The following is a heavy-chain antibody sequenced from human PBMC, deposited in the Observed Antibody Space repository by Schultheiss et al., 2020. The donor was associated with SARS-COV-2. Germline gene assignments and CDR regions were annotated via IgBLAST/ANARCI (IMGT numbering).Heavy chain of an antibody. CDR1: GGSISSSSYY. V-gene: IGHV2-5*02. Sequence: TLSLTCTVSGGSISSSSYYWGWIRQPPGKALEWPALIYWDDDKRYSPSLKNRLTITKDTSKNQVVLTMTNMDPVDTATYYCAHRRKEYDFWSGYYDGWFDPWGQGTLVTVSS. CDR2: IYWDDDK. CDR3: AHRRKEYDFWSGYYDGWFDP. D-gene: IGHD3-3*01. J-gene: IGHJ5*02.